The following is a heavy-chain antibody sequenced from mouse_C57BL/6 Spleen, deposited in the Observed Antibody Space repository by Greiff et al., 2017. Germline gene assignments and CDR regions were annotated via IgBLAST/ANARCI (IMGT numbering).Heavy chain of an antibody. Sequence: EVQLQQSGPELVKPGDSVKISCKASGYSFTGYFMNWVMQSHGKSLEWIGRINPYNGDTFYNQKFKGKATLTVDKSSSTAHMELRSLTSEDSAVYYCAREGDDGYLGWFAYWGQGTLVTVSA. J-gene: IGHJ3*01. V-gene: IGHV1-20*01. D-gene: IGHD2-3*01. CDR1: GYSFTGYF. CDR2: INPYNGDT. CDR3: AREGDDGYLGWFAY.